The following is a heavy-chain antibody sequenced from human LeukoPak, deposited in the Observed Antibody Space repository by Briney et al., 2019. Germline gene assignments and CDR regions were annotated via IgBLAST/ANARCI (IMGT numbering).Heavy chain of an antibody. Sequence: GGSLRLSCAASGFTFSGFWMNWVRQAPGKGLEWVANINQEGTEKYFVDSVKGRFTISRDNAKRSVYLQMNSLRAEDTAVYYCAKEGAFPIITYDSWGQGTLVTVSS. CDR2: INQEGTEK. CDR1: GFTFSGFW. J-gene: IGHJ5*01. D-gene: IGHD3-10*01. CDR3: AKEGAFPIITYDS. V-gene: IGHV3-7*01.